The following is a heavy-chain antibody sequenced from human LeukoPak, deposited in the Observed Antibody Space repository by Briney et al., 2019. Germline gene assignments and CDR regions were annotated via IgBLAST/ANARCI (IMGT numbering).Heavy chain of an antibody. CDR2: INTNNGNT. V-gene: IGHV1-18*01. J-gene: IGHJ4*02. D-gene: IGHD3-10*01. CDR3: AREREETYGSGSYTFDH. Sequence: GASVKVSCKASGYTFTNYAFSWVGQAPGQGLEWMGWINTNNGNTNYVKRLQGRVTMTTDTSTSTAYMELRSLRSDDTAVYYCAREREETYGSGSYTFDHWGQGTLVTVSS. CDR1: GYTFTNYA.